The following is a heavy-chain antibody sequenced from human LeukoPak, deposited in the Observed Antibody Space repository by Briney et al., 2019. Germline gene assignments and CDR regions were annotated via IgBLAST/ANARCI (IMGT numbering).Heavy chain of an antibody. CDR3: AQNTEGGPRRPSRGYCSGGSCYLAVNY. D-gene: IGHD2-15*01. CDR2: IRSDGSIK. J-gene: IGHJ4*02. V-gene: IGHV3-30*02. CDR1: GFTFSNYG. Sequence: GGSLRLSCAASGFTFSNYGIHWVRQAPGKGLDWVTFIRSDGSIKYYADSVKGRFTISRDNSKNTLYLQMNSLRAEDTAVYYCAQNTEGGPRRPSRGYCSGGSCYLAVNYWGQGTLVTVSS.